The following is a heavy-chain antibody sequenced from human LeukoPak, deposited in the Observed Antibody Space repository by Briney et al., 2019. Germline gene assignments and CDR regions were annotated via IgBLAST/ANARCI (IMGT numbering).Heavy chain of an antibody. D-gene: IGHD3-3*01. Sequence: SETLSLTCSVSGGSFSSSSYYWGWIRQPPGKGLEWIGSINYSGSTYYNPSLKSRVTISVDTTKNQFSLKLSSVTAADTAVYYCASSIFGESDYWGQGTLVTVSS. J-gene: IGHJ4*02. CDR2: INYSGST. V-gene: IGHV4-39*01. CDR3: ASSIFGESDY. CDR1: GGSFSSSSYY.